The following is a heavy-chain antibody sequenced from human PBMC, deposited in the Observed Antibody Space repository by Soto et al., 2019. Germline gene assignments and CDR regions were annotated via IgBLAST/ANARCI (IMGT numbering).Heavy chain of an antibody. CDR2: ILVGGST. CDR3: AKATATGGGAFDI. V-gene: IGHV3-23*01. CDR1: GFTCSSYD. J-gene: IGHJ3*02. D-gene: IGHD2-8*02. Sequence: GGSLGLCCAASGFTCSSYDMSWVRKAPGKGLEWVSTILVGGSTHYPDSVKGRFTISRDNSKNTVFLQMNSLTAGDTAVYYCAKATATGGGAFDICGQGTMVTVSS.